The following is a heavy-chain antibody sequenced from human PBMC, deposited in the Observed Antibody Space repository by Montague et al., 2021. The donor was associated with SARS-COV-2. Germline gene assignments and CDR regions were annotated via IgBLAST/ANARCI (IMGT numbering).Heavy chain of an antibody. CDR1: GGSISSGGYY. J-gene: IGHJ3*02. CDR3: ARDSGITIFGVVIMQAFDI. CDR2: IYYSGST. V-gene: IGHV4-31*03. D-gene: IGHD3-3*01. Sequence: TLSLTCTVSGGSISSGGYYWSWIRQHPGKGLEWIGYIYYSGSTYYNPSIKSRVTISVDTSKNQFSLKLSSVTAADTAVYYCARDSGITIFGVVIMQAFDIWGQGTMVTVSS.